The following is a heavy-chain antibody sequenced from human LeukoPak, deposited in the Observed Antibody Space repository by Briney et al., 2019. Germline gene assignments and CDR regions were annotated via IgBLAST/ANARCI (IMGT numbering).Heavy chain of an antibody. D-gene: IGHD2-15*01. CDR2: INHSGST. Sequence: SETLSLTCAVYGGSFSGYYWSWIRQPLGKGLEWIGGINHSGSTNYNPSLKSRVTISVDTSKNQFSLKLSSVTAADTAVYYCARVGYCSGGSCYRGYYYGMDVWGQGTTVTVSS. V-gene: IGHV4-34*01. CDR3: ARVGYCSGGSCYRGYYYGMDV. J-gene: IGHJ6*02. CDR1: GGSFSGYY.